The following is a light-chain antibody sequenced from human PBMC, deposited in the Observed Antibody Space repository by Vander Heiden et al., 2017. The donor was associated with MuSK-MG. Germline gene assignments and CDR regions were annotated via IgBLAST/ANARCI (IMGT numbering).Light chain of an antibody. CDR2: QAS. V-gene: IGKV1-5*03. Sequence: DIQITQSPSTLSASVGDRVTITCRASQSISSWLAWYQQKPGKAPKLLIYQASSLEGGVPSSFSGSGSGTEFTLTISSLQPDDFATYYCQQYNTYSSWTFGQGTKVEIK. J-gene: IGKJ1*01. CDR1: QSISSW. CDR3: QQYNTYSSWT.